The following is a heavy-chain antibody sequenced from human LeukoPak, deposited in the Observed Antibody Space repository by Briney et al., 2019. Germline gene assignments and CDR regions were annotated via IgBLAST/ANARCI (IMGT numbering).Heavy chain of an antibody. CDR3: ARDYGDYPLDY. D-gene: IGHD4-17*01. V-gene: IGHV1-2*02. Sequence: GASVKVSCKASGYTFTGYYMHWVRQAPGQGLEWMGWINPNSGDTNYAQNFQGGVTMTLDTSISTAYMELSRLRSDDTAVYYCARDYGDYPLDYWGQGTLVTVSS. CDR2: INPNSGDT. J-gene: IGHJ4*02. CDR1: GYTFTGYY.